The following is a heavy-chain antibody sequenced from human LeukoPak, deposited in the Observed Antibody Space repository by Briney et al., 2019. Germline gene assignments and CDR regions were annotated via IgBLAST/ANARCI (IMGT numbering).Heavy chain of an antibody. CDR1: GFTFSTYT. J-gene: IGHJ4*02. Sequence: SGGSLRLSCAASGFTFSTYTMYWVRHPPGKRLEWVSIIGSSGGGIHYADSVKGRFTISRDNSKNALYLQMNSLRAEDTAVYYCARDLDYYDSSGYYSPFDYWGQGTLVTVSS. V-gene: IGHV3-23*01. D-gene: IGHD3-22*01. CDR3: ARDLDYYDSSGYYSPFDY. CDR2: IGSSGGGI.